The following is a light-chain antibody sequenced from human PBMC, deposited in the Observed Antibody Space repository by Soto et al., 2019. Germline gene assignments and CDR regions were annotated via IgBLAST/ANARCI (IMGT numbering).Light chain of an antibody. CDR3: QQSYRTPT. CDR2: ATS. Sequence: DTQMTQSPSYLSASVGDRISITCRASQTASNYVNWYQQKPGKAPTLLISATSTLQNGVPSRFSGSGSGTDYTLTISSLQPEDFATYYCQQSYRTPTFGQGTRLEIK. J-gene: IGKJ5*01. CDR1: QTASNY. V-gene: IGKV1-39*01.